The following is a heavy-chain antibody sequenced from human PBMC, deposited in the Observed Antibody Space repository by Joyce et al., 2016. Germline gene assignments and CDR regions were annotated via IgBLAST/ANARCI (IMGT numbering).Heavy chain of an antibody. Sequence: EMQLLESGGGLVRPGGSLRLSGAAAEFSLGNHIMSWVRQAPGKGPEWIAGISGSGVNANYADSVKGRFTISRDNSKNALFLEMNNLRVDDTAIYYCVRGGGRFDFWGQGTFITVSS. J-gene: IGHJ4*02. D-gene: IGHD2-15*01. CDR2: ISGSGVNA. CDR3: VRGGGRFDF. CDR1: EFSLGNHI. V-gene: IGHV3-23*01.